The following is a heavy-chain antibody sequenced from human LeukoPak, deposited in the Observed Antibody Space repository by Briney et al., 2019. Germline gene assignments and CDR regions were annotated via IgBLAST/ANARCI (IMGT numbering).Heavy chain of an antibody. D-gene: IGHD7-27*01. CDR3: ARALPGYYGMDV. J-gene: IGHJ6*02. CDR2: INTDGSTT. V-gene: IGHV3-74*01. Sequence: GGSLRLSCAASGFTFSSYWMHWVRQAPGKGLVWVSRINTDGSTTTYADSVKGRFTISRDNAKNTLCLQMNSLRAEDTAVYYCARALPGYYGMDVWGQGTTVTVSS. CDR1: GFTFSSYW.